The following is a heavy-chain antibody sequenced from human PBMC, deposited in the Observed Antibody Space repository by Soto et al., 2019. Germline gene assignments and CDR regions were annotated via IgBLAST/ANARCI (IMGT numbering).Heavy chain of an antibody. D-gene: IGHD2-15*01. V-gene: IGHV1-2*02. J-gene: IGHJ4*02. CDR1: GYTFTGYY. CDR2: INPYNGGT. Sequence: GASVKVSCKPSGYTFTGYYIHWVRQAPGQGLEWMGWINPYNGGTNYAQKFQGRVTMTRDTSISTAYMELSRLRSDDTVVYYCARVNVVVVAATREYYFDYWGQGTLVTVSS. CDR3: ARVNVVVVAATREYYFDY.